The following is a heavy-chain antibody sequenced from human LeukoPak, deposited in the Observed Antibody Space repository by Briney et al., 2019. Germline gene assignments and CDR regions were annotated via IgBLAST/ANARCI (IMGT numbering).Heavy chain of an antibody. CDR3: AGHLYSGSYYGY. V-gene: IGHV4-39*07. CDR1: GGSISSSSYY. D-gene: IGHD1-26*01. Sequence: SETLSLTCTVSGGSISSSSYYWGWIRQPPGKGLEWIGSIYYSGSTYYNPSLKSRVTISVDTSKNQFSLKLSSVTAADTAVYYCAGHLYSGSYYGYWGQGTLVTVSS. CDR2: IYYSGST. J-gene: IGHJ4*02.